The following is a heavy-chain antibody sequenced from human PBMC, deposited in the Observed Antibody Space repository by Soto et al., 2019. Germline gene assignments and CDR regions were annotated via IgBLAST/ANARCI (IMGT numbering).Heavy chain of an antibody. D-gene: IGHD4-17*01. V-gene: IGHV3-33*01. CDR2: IWYDGSNK. CDR3: ARGYGDGSEGFDP. Sequence: QVQLVESGGGVVQPGRSLRLSCAASGFTFSSYGMHWVRQAPGKGLEWVAVIWYDGSNKYYADSVKGRFTISRDNSKNTLYLQMNSLRAEDTAVYYWARGYGDGSEGFDPWGQGTLVTVSS. J-gene: IGHJ5*02. CDR1: GFTFSSYG.